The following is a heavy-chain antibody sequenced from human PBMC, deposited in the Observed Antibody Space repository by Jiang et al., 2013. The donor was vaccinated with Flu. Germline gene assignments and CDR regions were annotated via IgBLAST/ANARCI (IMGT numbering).Heavy chain of an antibody. D-gene: IGHD1-26*01. V-gene: IGHV4-30-4*01. Sequence: LSLTCTVSGGSISSGDYYWSWIRQPPGKGLEWIGYIYYSGSTYYNPSLKSRVTISVDTSKNQFSLKLSSVTAADTAVYYCARAEVGATSQFDYWGQGTLVTVSS. J-gene: IGHJ4*02. CDR3: ARAEVGATSQFDY. CDR2: IYYSGST. CDR1: GGSISSGDYY.